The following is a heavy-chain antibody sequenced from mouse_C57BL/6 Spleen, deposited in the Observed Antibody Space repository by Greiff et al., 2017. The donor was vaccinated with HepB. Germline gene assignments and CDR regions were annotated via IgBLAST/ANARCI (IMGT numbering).Heavy chain of an antibody. D-gene: IGHD2-13*01. Sequence: VQLQQPGAELVKPGASVKMSCKASGYTFTSYWITWVKQRPGQGLEWIGDIYPGSGSTNYNEKFKSKATLTVDTSTSTAYMQLSSLTSEDSAVYYCTRVGYGEPIAYWGEGTLVTVSA. V-gene: IGHV1-55*01. CDR3: TRVGYGEPIAY. CDR2: IYPGSGST. CDR1: GYTFTSYW. J-gene: IGHJ3*01.